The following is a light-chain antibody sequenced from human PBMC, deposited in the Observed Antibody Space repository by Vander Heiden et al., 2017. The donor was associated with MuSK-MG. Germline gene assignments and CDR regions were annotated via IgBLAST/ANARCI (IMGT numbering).Light chain of an antibody. J-gene: IGKJ5*01. CDR3: QRRSNWPPIT. Sequence: EIVLTQSPATLSLSPGERATLSCRASQSVSSYLAWYQQKPGQAPRLLIYDASNRATGIPARFSGSWYGTDFTLTISSREPVDYAVYYCQRRSNWPPITFGQWTRLEIK. V-gene: IGKV3-11*01. CDR1: QSVSSY. CDR2: DAS.